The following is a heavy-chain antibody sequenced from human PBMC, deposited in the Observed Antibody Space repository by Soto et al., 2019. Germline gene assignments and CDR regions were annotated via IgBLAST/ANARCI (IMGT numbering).Heavy chain of an antibody. Sequence: GGSLRLSCTASVFTFGDYAMSWFRQAPGKGLEWVGFIRSKAYGGTTEYAASVKGRFTISRDDSKSIAYLQMNSLKTEDTAVYYCTRVNIVVVVAATRVPNAFDIWGQGTMVTVSS. CDR2: IRSKAYGGTT. CDR3: TRVNIVVVVAATRVPNAFDI. D-gene: IGHD2-15*01. CDR1: VFTFGDYA. V-gene: IGHV3-49*03. J-gene: IGHJ3*02.